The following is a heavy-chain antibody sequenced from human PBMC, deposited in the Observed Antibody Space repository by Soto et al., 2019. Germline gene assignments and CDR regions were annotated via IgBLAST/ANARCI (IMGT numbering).Heavy chain of an antibody. CDR2: MNPNSGNT. V-gene: IGHV1-8*01. Sequence: ASVKVSCKASGYTFTSYDINWVRQATGQGLEWMGWMNPNSGNTGYAQKFQGRVTMTRNTSISTAYMELSSLRSEDTAVYYCARDPSIANNWFDPWGQGTLVTVSS. CDR1: GYTFTSYD. CDR3: ARDPSIANNWFDP. J-gene: IGHJ5*02. D-gene: IGHD6-6*01.